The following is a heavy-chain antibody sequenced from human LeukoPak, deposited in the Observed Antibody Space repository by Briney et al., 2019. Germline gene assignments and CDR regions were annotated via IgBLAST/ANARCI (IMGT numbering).Heavy chain of an antibody. CDR3: ARDFPYCSSTSCYVD. CDR1: GGTFSSYA. Sequence: SVKVSCKASGGTFSSYAISWVRQAPGQGLEWMGGIIPIFGTANYAQKFQGRVTITTDESTSTAYMELSSLRSKDTAVYYCARDFPYCSSTSCYVDWGQGTLVTVSS. D-gene: IGHD2-2*01. CDR2: IIPIFGTA. V-gene: IGHV1-69*05. J-gene: IGHJ4*02.